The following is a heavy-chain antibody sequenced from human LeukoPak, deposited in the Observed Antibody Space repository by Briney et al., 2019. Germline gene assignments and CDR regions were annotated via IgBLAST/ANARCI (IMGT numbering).Heavy chain of an antibody. CDR1: GGSISSYY. CDR2: IFYSGST. J-gene: IGHJ4*02. CDR3: ARGRPIDY. Sequence: SETLSLTCTVSGGSISSYYWNWIRQPPGKGLEWIGYIFYSGSTNYNPSLKSRVTISVDTSKNQFSLKLNSVTAADAAVYYCARGRPIDYWGQGTLVTVSS. V-gene: IGHV4-59*01.